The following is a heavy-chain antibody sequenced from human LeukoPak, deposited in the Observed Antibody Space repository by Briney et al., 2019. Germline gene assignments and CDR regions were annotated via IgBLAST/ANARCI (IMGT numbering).Heavy chain of an antibody. Sequence: GGSLRLSCAASGFTFDDYAMHWVRQAPGKGLEWVSLISGDGGSTYYADSVKGRFTISRDNSKNSLYLQMNSLRTEDTALYYCAKDRKQQLVPYYHYGMDVWGQGTTVTVSS. V-gene: IGHV3-43*02. CDR1: GFTFDDYA. J-gene: IGHJ6*02. CDR2: ISGDGGST. CDR3: AKDRKQQLVPYYHYGMDV. D-gene: IGHD6-13*01.